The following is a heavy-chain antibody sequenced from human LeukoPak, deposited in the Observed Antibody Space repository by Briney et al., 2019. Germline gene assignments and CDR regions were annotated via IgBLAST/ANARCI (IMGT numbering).Heavy chain of an antibody. Sequence: ASVKVSCKASGYTFTNYGISWVRQAPGQGLERVGWISVYNGNTRYTQNLQGRVTMTTDTSTSTAYMELRSLRSDDTAVYYCARRGYRAHASGDDAFDIWGQGTMVTVSS. CDR1: GYTFTNYG. J-gene: IGHJ3*02. CDR3: ARRGYRAHASGDDAFDI. V-gene: IGHV1-18*04. D-gene: IGHD5-18*01. CDR2: ISVYNGNT.